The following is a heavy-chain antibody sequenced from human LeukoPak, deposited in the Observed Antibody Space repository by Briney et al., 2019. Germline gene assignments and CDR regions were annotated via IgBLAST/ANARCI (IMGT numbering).Heavy chain of an antibody. J-gene: IGHJ4*02. D-gene: IGHD2-21*02. CDR1: GGSLSGYY. CDR3: ARSIRGGDIRYFDY. V-gene: IGHV4-34*01. Sequence: PSETLSLTCAVSGGSLSGYYWTWIRQPPGKGLEWIGEINHSGSTNYNPSLKSRVTISVDTSRKQFFLRLSSVTAADTAVYYCARSIRGGDIRYFDYWGQGTLVTVSS. CDR2: INHSGST.